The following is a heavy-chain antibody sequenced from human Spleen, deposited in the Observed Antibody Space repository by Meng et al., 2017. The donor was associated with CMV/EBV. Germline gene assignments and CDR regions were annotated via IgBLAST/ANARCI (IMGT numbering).Heavy chain of an antibody. CDR3: ARDDSSGWLVYYYGMDV. CDR2: INPSGGST. D-gene: IGHD6-19*01. CDR1: GYTFTSYY. V-gene: IGHV1-46*01. Sequence: ASVKVSCKASGYTFTSYYMHWVRQAPGQGLEWMGIINPSGGSTSYAQKFQGRVTMTRDTSTSTVYMELRSLRSDDTAVYYCARDDSSGWLVYYYGMDVWGQGTTVTVSS. J-gene: IGHJ6*02.